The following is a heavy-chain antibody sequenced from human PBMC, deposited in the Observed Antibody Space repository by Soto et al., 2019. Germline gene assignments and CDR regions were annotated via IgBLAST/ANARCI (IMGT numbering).Heavy chain of an antibody. CDR3: ARGDGSGIDY. CDR1: GFTFSSYG. D-gene: IGHD3-10*01. J-gene: IGHJ4*02. CDR2: IWYDGSNK. Sequence: QVQLVESGGGVVQPGRSLRLSCAASGFTFSSYGMHWVRQAPGKGLEWVAVIWYDGSNKYYADSVKGRFTISRDNSKNTLYRQMNSLRAEDTAVYYCARGDGSGIDYWGQGTLVTVSS. V-gene: IGHV3-33*01.